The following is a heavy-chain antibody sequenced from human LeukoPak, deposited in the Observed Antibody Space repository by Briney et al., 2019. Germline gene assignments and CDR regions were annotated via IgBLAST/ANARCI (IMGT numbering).Heavy chain of an antibody. D-gene: IGHD3-10*01. CDR3: AREFDYYGSGSHYGMDV. V-gene: IGHV1-18*01. Sequence: ASVTVSCKASGYTFTSYGISWVRQAPGQGLEWMGWISAYNGNTNYAQKLQGRVTMTTDTSTSTAYMELRSLRSDDTAVYYCAREFDYYGSGSHYGMDVWGQGTTVTVPS. CDR2: ISAYNGNT. CDR1: GYTFTSYG. J-gene: IGHJ6*02.